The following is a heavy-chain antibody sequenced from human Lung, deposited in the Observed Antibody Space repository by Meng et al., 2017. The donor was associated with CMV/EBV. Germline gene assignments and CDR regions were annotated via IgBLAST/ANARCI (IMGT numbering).Heavy chain of an antibody. CDR3: ARDLLYDFWNHYYGMDV. D-gene: IGHD3-3*01. CDR1: GFTFSDYY. Sequence: GGSLRLSCAASGFTFSDYYMSWIRQAPGKGLEWVSYISSSGSTIYYADSVKGRFTISRDNAKNSLYLQMNSLRAEDTAVYYCARDLLYDFWNHYYGMDVWGQGXTVTVSS. V-gene: IGHV3-11*04. J-gene: IGHJ6*02. CDR2: ISSSGSTI.